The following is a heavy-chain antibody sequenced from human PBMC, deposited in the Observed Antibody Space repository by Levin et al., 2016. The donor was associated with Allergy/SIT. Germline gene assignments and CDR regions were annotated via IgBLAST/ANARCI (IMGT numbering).Heavy chain of an antibody. CDR1: GYTFTSYG. Sequence: ASVKVSCKASGYTFTSYGISWVRQAPGQGLEWMGWISAYNGNTNYAQKLQGRVTMTTDTSTSTAYMELRSLRSDDTAVYYCARIPDCTNGVCPAPAFDYWGQGTLVTVSS. J-gene: IGHJ4*02. V-gene: IGHV1-18*04. D-gene: IGHD2-8*01. CDR3: ARIPDCTNGVCPAPAFDY. CDR2: ISAYNGNT.